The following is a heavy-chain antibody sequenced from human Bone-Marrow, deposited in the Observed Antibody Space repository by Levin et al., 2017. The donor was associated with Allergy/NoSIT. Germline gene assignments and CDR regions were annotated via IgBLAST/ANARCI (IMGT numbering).Heavy chain of an antibody. CDR2: IKSKGGGGTT. CDR1: GFSFIEAW. Sequence: PGGSLRLSCAASGFSFIEAWMTWVRQAPGKGLEWVGRIKSKGGGGTTDYAAPVKGRFTISRDDSTNMVYLEMNSLKREDTAVYYCVKVRDPTSWSFDYWGQGALVTVSS. V-gene: IGHV3-15*01. D-gene: IGHD2-2*01. CDR3: VKVRDPTSWSFDY. J-gene: IGHJ4*02.